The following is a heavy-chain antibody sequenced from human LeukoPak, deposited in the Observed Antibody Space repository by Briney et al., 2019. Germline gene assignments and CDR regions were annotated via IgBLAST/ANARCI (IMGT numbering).Heavy chain of an antibody. CDR2: IYYSGST. J-gene: IGHJ3*02. Sequence: SETLSLTCAVYGGSFSGYYWSWIRQPPGKGLEWIGYIYYSGSTNYNPSLKSRVTISVDTSKNQFSLKLSSVTAADTAVYYCAGSTVTDDAFDIWGQGTMVTVSS. V-gene: IGHV4-59*08. D-gene: IGHD4-17*01. CDR3: AGSTVTDDAFDI. CDR1: GGSFSGYY.